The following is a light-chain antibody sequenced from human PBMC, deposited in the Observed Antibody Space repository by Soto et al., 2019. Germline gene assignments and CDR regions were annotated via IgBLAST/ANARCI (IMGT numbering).Light chain of an antibody. CDR1: SSDVANYKY. CDR3: CSYAGTYTRV. J-gene: IGLJ1*01. V-gene: IGLV2-11*01. Sequence: SVLTQPRSVSGSPGQSVTISCTRTSSDVANYKYVSWYQQHPGKAPKLMIYDVNKRPSGVPYRFSGSKSGNTASLTISGLQAEGEADYYCCSYAGTYTRVFGTGTKVTVL. CDR2: DVN.